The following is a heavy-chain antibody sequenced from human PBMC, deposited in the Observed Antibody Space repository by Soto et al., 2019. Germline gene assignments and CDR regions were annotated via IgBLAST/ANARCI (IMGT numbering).Heavy chain of an antibody. J-gene: IGHJ4*02. CDR1: GFTFSSYA. Sequence: PGGFLRLSCAACGFTFSSYAMSWVRQAPGKGLEWVSAISGSGGSTYYADSVKGRFTISRDNSKNTLYLQMNSLRAEDTAVYYCAKDEPQEPVKTYCGGDCPYYFDYWGQGTLVTVSS. CDR2: ISGSGGST. CDR3: AKDEPQEPVKTYCGGDCPYYFDY. V-gene: IGHV3-23*01. D-gene: IGHD2-21*01.